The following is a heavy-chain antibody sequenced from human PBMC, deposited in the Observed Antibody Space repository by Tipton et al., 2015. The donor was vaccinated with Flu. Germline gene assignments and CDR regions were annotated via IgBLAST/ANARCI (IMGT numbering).Heavy chain of an antibody. CDR3: ARNRVSDYYYGMDV. Sequence: GSLRLSCTVSGGSISSSSYYWGWIRQPPGKGLEWIGSIYYSGSTYYNPSLKSRVTISVDTSKNQFSLKLSSVTAADTAVYYCARNRVSDYYYGMDVWGQGTTVTVSS. CDR1: GGSISSSSYY. V-gene: IGHV4-39*01. J-gene: IGHJ6*02. D-gene: IGHD6-6*01. CDR2: IYYSGST.